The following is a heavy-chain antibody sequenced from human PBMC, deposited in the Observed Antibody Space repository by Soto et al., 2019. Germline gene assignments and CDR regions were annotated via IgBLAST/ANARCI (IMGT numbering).Heavy chain of an antibody. D-gene: IGHD3-22*01. CDR2: IIPIFGTA. Sequence: QVQLVQSGAEVKKPGSSVKVSCKASGGTFSSYAISWVRQAPGQGLEWMGGIIPIFGTANYAQKFQGRVKIAAAESPSTAYVELSSLRLEDPAMYYCARVGNAASISYFNFYWYFALWGRCTLVNVSS. CDR1: GGTFSSYA. CDR3: ARVGNAASISYFNFYWYFAL. J-gene: IGHJ2*01. V-gene: IGHV1-69*01.